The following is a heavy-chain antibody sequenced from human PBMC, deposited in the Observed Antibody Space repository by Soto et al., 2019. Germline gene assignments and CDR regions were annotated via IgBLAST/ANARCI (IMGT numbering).Heavy chain of an antibody. CDR1: GFSFSDGAVG. CDR2: YYWDDDE. J-gene: IGHJ5*01. D-gene: IGHD2-21*01. CDR3: ARGRRRESCWGGDCYDFDF. V-gene: IGHV2-5*02. Sequence: QITLKESGPTLVKPTQTLTLTCTFSGFSFSDGAVGVGWFRQSPGKAPEWLAIYYWDDDEWHSPSLRTRLTISYETARSQVVLSMVDMDPQDTATYCCARGRRRESCWGGDCYDFDFWGQGLLVAAS.